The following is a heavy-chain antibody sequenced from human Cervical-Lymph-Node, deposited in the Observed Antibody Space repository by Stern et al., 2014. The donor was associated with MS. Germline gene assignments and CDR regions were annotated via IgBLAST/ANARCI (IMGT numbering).Heavy chain of an antibody. V-gene: IGHV3-23*04. CDR1: GFNFNDYA. Sequence: EDQLVESGGGLVQPGGSLRLSCAASGFNFNDYAMSWGRQAPGQGLECGSAISGTGGSTYYADSVKGRSTISRDNSKDTLYLQMNSLRAEDSAVYYCAKDLVYDYVWAPYSFDFWGQGALVTVSS. CDR2: ISGTGGST. J-gene: IGHJ4*02. CDR3: AKDLVYDYVWAPYSFDF. D-gene: IGHD3-16*01.